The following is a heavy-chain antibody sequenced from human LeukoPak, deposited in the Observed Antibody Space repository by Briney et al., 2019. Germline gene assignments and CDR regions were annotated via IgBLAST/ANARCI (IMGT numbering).Heavy chain of an antibody. J-gene: IGHJ2*01. Sequence: ASVKVSCKVSGYTLTELSMHWVRQAPGKGLEWMGGFDPEDGETIYAQKFQGRVTMAEDTSTDTAYMELSSLRSEDTAVYYCATDWRTGYCSGGSCSNAGYFDLWGRGTLVTVSS. V-gene: IGHV1-24*01. CDR1: GYTLTELS. CDR2: FDPEDGET. D-gene: IGHD2-15*01. CDR3: ATDWRTGYCSGGSCSNAGYFDL.